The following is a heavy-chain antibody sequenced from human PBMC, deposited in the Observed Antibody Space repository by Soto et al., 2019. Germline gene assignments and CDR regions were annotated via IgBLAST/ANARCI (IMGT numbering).Heavy chain of an antibody. CDR1: GFTFSSYS. V-gene: IGHV3-21*01. J-gene: IGHJ6*03. D-gene: IGHD3-10*01. CDR3: ASDAPQLWFGEWGRHYYYYMDF. Sequence: GGSLRLSCAASGFTFSSYSMNWVRQAPGKGLEWVSSISSSSSYIYYADSVKGRFTISRDNAKNSLYLQMNSLRAEDTAVYYCASDAPQLWFGEWGRHYYYYMDFWGKGTTVTVS. CDR2: ISSSSSYI.